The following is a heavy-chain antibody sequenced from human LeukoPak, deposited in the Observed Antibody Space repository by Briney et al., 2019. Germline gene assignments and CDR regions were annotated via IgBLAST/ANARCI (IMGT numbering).Heavy chain of an antibody. V-gene: IGHV4-39*01. J-gene: IGHJ1*01. CDR2: IYYSGST. CDR3: ARHSSGWYMKYFQH. D-gene: IGHD6-19*01. Sequence: SETLSLTCTVSGGSISSYYWGWIRQPPGKGLEWIGSIYYSGSTYYNPSLKSRVTISVDTSKNQFSLKLSSVTAADTAVYYCARHSSGWYMKYFQHWGQGTLVTVSS. CDR1: GGSISSYY.